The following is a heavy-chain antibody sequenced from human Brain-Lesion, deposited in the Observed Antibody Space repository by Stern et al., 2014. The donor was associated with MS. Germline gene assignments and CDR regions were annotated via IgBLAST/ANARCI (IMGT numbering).Heavy chain of an antibody. J-gene: IGHJ5*02. CDR1: GGSVSSTSYA. CDR3: AGEEDIRYCSGGSCTGNWFDP. V-gene: IGHV4-39*02. Sequence: QVQLQESGPGLVKPSETLSLTCTVAGGSVSSTSYAWAWIRQPPGKGLEWIGTIYYSGKTYYSPSLKSRLTISLDTSKNRSPLQLWSVTAADTAVYYCAGEEDIRYCSGGSCTGNWFDPWGQGTLVTVSS. CDR2: IYYSGKT. D-gene: IGHD2-15*01.